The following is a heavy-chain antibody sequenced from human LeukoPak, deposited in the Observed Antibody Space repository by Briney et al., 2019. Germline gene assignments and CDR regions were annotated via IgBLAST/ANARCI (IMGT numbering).Heavy chain of an antibody. V-gene: IGHV3-48*01. CDR3: AREFGDFWSGYYTDY. J-gene: IGHJ4*02. CDR2: ISSSSSTI. D-gene: IGHD3-3*01. Sequence: GRSLRLSCAASGFTFSSYAMHWVRQAPGKGLEWVSYISSSSSTIYYADSVKGRFTISRDNAKNSLYLQMNSLRAEDTAVYYCAREFGDFWSGYYTDYWGQGTLVTVSP. CDR1: GFTFSSYA.